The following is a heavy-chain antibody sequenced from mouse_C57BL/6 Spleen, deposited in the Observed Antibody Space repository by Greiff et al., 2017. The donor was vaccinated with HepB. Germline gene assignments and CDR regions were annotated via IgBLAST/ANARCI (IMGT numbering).Heavy chain of an antibody. CDR3: AGLKDYGYAWFAY. J-gene: IGHJ3*01. Sequence: QVQLQQPGAELVKPGASVKLSCEASGYTFTSYWMHWVKQRPGQGLEWIGMIHPNSGSTNYNEKFKSKATLTVDKSSSTAYMQLSSLTSEDSAVYYCAGLKDYGYAWFAYWGQGTLVTVSA. CDR2: IHPNSGST. D-gene: IGHD2-2*01. CDR1: GYTFTSYW. V-gene: IGHV1-64*01.